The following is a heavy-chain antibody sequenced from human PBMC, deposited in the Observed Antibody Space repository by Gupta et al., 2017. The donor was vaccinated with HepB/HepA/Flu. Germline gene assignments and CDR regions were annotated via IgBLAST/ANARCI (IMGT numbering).Heavy chain of an antibody. Sequence: QVQLVESGGGLVKPGGSLRISCAASGFTFADYYMTWIRQAPGKGLEWVSYITSTGTTIYYAESVKGRFTISRDNAKNSLFLQMNSLRAEDTAVYYCARLRFLEWLSTFGYFDLWGRGTLVTVSS. D-gene: IGHD3-3*01. V-gene: IGHV3-11*04. CDR3: ARLRFLEWLSTFGYFDL. CDR2: ITSTGTTI. J-gene: IGHJ2*01. CDR1: GFTFADYY.